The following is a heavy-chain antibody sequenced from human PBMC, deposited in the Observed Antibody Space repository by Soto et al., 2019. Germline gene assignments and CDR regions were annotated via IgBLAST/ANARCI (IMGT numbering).Heavy chain of an antibody. V-gene: IGHV4-34*01. J-gene: IGHJ6*02. CDR1: GGSFNNYY. CDR2: INHSGST. D-gene: IGHD3-22*01. CDR3: ARGPDSSGYSYYYGMDV. Sequence: SETLSLTCAVYGGSFNNYYWSWIRQPPGKGLEWIGEINHSGSTNYNPSLKSRVTISVDTSKNQFSLKLSSVTAADTAVYYCARGPDSSGYSYYYGMDVWAKGPRSPSP.